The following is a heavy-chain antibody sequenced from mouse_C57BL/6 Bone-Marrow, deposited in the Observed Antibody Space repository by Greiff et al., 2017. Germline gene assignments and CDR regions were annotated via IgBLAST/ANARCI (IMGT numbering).Heavy chain of an antibody. Sequence: EVQLQQSGGGLVQPGESLKLSCESNEYEFPSHDMSWVRKTPEKRLELVAAINSDGGSTYYPDTMERRFIISRDNTKKTLYLQMSSLRSEDTALYYCASAYYSNYTGGFDYWGQGTTLTVSS. V-gene: IGHV5-2*01. J-gene: IGHJ2*01. CDR2: INSDGGST. CDR3: ASAYYSNYTGGFDY. D-gene: IGHD2-5*01. CDR1: EYEFPSHD.